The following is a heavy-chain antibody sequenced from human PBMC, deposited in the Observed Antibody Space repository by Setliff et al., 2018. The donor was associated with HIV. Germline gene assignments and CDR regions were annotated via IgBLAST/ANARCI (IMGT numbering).Heavy chain of an antibody. V-gene: IGHV3-49*03. CDR1: GFTFGDYV. CDR2: IRSKAHGGTT. J-gene: IGHJ4*02. CDR3: TRSNWGSTPDFDY. D-gene: IGHD7-27*01. Sequence: PGGSLRLSCITSGFTFGDYVMSWFRQAPGKGLGWVGFIRSKAHGGTTEYAASVEVRFIISSDDSKSIAYLQMNSLKTEDTAVYYCTRSNWGSTPDFDYWGQGTMVTVSS.